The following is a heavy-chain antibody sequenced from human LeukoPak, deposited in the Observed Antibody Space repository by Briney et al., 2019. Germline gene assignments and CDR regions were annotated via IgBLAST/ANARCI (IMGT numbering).Heavy chain of an antibody. CDR2: IYYSGST. Sequence: SETLSLTCTVSGGSISSYYWSWIRQPPGKGLEWIGYIYYSGSTNYNPSLKSRVTISVDTSKNQFSLKLSSVTAADTAVYYCASTYYYDSSGPQSWFDPWGQGTLVTVSS. D-gene: IGHD3-22*01. J-gene: IGHJ5*02. CDR1: GGSISSYY. V-gene: IGHV4-59*08. CDR3: ASTYYYDSSGPQSWFDP.